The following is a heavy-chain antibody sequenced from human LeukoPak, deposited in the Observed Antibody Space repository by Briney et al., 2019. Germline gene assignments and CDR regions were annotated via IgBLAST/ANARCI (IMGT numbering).Heavy chain of an antibody. J-gene: IGHJ4*02. CDR2: IYSGVTT. CDR1: GFTVSSNY. V-gene: IGHV3-53*01. CDR3: ARARYGSGSYIDY. D-gene: IGHD3-10*01. Sequence: GGSLRLSCAASGFTVSSNYMSWVRQAPGKGLEWASVIYSGVTTFYADSVGGRFTISRDSSKNTLYLQMSTLRAEDTAVYYCARARYGSGSYIDYWGQGTLVTVSS.